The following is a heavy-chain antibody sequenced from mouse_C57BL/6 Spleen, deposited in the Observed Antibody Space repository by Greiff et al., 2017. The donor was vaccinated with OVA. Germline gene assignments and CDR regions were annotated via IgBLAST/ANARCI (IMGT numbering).Heavy chain of an antibody. CDR1: GYTFTDYY. J-gene: IGHJ3*01. CDR2: INPNNGGT. CDR3: AGPWFAY. V-gene: IGHV1-26*01. Sequence: EVQLQQSGPELVKPGASVKISCKASGYTFTDYYMNWVKQSHGKSLEWIGDINPNNGGTSYNQKFKGKATLTVDKSSSTAYMELRSLTSEDSAVYYCAGPWFAYWGQGTLVTVSA.